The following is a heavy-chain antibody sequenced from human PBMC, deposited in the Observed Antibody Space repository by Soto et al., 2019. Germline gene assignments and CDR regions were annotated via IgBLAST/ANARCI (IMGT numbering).Heavy chain of an antibody. CDR1: GFICSNYA. CDR3: AKSQSSLYYMDV. Sequence: EVQVLESGGGLVQPGGSLRLSCVGSGFICSNYAMAWVRQAPGKGLEWVSGFGGSGGTYYADSVQGRYTISRDNSKNTLYLQMNSLRVEDTAVYYCAKSQSSLYYMDVWGKGTAVTVSS. V-gene: IGHV3-23*01. CDR2: FGGSGGT. J-gene: IGHJ6*03.